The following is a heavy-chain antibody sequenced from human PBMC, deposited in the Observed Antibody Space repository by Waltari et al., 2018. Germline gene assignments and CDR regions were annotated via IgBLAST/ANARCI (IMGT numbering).Heavy chain of an antibody. J-gene: IGHJ3*02. CDR3: ATGDSHAFDM. CDR2: INGYGTST. CDR1: GFTFSSYY. V-gene: IGHV3-74*01. Sequence: EVQLVESGGGLVQFGGSLRLSCAASGFTFSSYYMHWVRQTPGKGLFWVSRINGYGTSTTYADSVKGRLTTSRDNARNTLHLQMNSLRVEDTAGYYCATGDSHAFDMWGQGTLVIVSS. D-gene: IGHD4-17*01.